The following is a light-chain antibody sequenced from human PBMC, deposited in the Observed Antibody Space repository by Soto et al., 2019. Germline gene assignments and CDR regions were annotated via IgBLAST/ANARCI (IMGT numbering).Light chain of an antibody. CDR1: SSDVGGYEY. Sequence: QSVLTQAASVSGSPGQSISISCTGTSSDVGGYEYVSWYQHHAGKAPKLMIYDVSSRPSGVSSRFSGSKSGNTASLTISGLQAEDEADYYCILYTNINLYVLGTGTKVTVL. CDR2: DVS. V-gene: IGLV2-14*03. CDR3: ILYTNINLYV. J-gene: IGLJ1*01.